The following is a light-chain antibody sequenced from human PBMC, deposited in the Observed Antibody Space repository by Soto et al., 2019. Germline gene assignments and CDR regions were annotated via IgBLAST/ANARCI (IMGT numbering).Light chain of an antibody. CDR3: LQDYNYPWT. CDR1: RYIRSD. CDR2: AAS. Sequence: IQMTQSPSSLPASVGDRVTITCRASRYIRSDLSWYQQRPGQAPKVLIYAASSLQSGVPSRFSGSGSGTDFTLTISSLQPEDFATYYCLQDYNYPWTFGQGTKVDIK. V-gene: IGKV1-6*01. J-gene: IGKJ1*01.